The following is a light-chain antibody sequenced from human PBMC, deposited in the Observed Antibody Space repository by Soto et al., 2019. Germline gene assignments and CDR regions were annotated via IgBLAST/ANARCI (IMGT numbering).Light chain of an antibody. V-gene: IGKV3-11*01. CDR3: QQRSNWLI. CDR1: QSVNSY. Sequence: EIVLTQSPATLSLSPGERATLSCRASQSVNSYLAWYQQKPGQAPRLLIYDASNRATGIPARFSGSGSGTDFTLPISRLEPEDFAVYYCQQRSNWLIFGGGTKVEI. J-gene: IGKJ4*01. CDR2: DAS.